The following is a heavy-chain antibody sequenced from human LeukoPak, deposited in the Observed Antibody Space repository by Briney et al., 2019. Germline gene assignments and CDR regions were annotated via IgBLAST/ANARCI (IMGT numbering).Heavy chain of an antibody. J-gene: IGHJ4*02. D-gene: IGHD3-16*01. CDR3: ARVPHYDYVWGSYNYFDY. V-gene: IGHV4-31*03. CDR1: GGSISSGGYY. CDR2: IYYSGST. Sequence: TLSLTCTVSGGSISSGGYYWSWIRQHPGKGLEWIGYIYYSGSTYYNPSLKSRVTISVDTSKNQFSLKLSSVTAADTAVYYCARVPHYDYVWGSYNYFDYWGQGTLVTVSS.